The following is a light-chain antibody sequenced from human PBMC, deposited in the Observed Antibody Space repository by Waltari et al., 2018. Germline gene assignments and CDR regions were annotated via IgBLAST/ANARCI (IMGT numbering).Light chain of an antibody. J-gene: IGLJ3*02. Sequence: QSALTHPHSASGSPGQSVTISCTGTSSDIGAYNFVSWYQQHPGKPPNLIIFDVTRRPPGVPGNVSGSKSGSTASLTIVGLQAADEDADYCCSYAGTKLLWVFGGGTKLTVL. V-gene: IGLV2-11*01. CDR3: CSYAGTKLLWV. CDR2: DVT. CDR1: SSDIGAYNF.